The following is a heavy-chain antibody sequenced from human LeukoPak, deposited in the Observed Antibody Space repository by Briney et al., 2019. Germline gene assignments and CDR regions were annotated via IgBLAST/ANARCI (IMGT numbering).Heavy chain of an antibody. CDR3: ARGGLLNWFDP. V-gene: IGHV4-61*02. CDR2: IYATGST. Sequence: PSETLSLTCTVSGDSFSSVSYYWSWIRQPAGKGLEWIGRIYATGSTNYNPSLKSRVTISVDTSRNQFSPKLSSVTAADTAVYYCARGGLLNWFDPWGQGTLVTVSS. D-gene: IGHD1-26*01. CDR1: GDSFSSVSYY. J-gene: IGHJ5*02.